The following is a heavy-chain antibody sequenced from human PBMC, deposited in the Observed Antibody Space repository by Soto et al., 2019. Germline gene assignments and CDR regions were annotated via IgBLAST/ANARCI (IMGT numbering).Heavy chain of an antibody. CDR3: AKRHGDYDFWSGYSAYDAFDI. V-gene: IGHV3-23*01. CDR2: ISGSGGST. D-gene: IGHD3-3*01. CDR1: GFTFSSYA. J-gene: IGHJ3*02. Sequence: GGSLRLSCAASGFTFSSYAMSWVRQAPGKGLEWVSAISGSGGSTYYADSVKGRFTISRDNSKNTLYLQMNSLRAEDTAVYYCAKRHGDYDFWSGYSAYDAFDIWGQGTMVTVSS.